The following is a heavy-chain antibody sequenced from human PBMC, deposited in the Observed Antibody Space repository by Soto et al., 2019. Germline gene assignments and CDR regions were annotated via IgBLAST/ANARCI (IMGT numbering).Heavy chain of an antibody. V-gene: IGHV4-59*01. D-gene: IGHD3-22*01. Sequence: SETLSLTCTVSGGSITTYYWSWIRQPPAKGLECIGYIYYTGSTNYNPSLKSRVTISVDTSKNQFSLKLSSVTAADTAVYYCARSIGSSGYYRCFDPRGQGTLVTVSS. CDR2: IYYTGST. J-gene: IGHJ5*02. CDR3: ARSIGSSGYYRCFDP. CDR1: GGSITTYY.